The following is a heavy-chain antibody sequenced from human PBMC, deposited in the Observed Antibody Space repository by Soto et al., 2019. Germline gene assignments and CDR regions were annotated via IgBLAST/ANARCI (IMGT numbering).Heavy chain of an antibody. CDR3: ARSEEDSDYYYYGLDV. V-gene: IGHV6-1*01. J-gene: IGHJ6*02. CDR2: TYYRSRWYS. D-gene: IGHD2-15*01. CDR1: GDSVSSSSVA. Sequence: SLTLSLTCVISGDSVSSSSVAWNWVRQSPSRGLEWLGRTYYRSRWYSDFAVSVRGRIVINADTSKNQFSLQLNSVTPEDTAVYFCARSEEDSDYYYYGLDVCCQGTTVTVSS.